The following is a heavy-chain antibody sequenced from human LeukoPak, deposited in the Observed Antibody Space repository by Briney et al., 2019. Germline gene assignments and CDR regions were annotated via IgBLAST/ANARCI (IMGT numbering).Heavy chain of an antibody. V-gene: IGHV4-59*01. Sequence: SETLSLTCTVSGDSISSYYWSWIRQPPGKGLEWIGYIYYTGSTNYNPSLKSRVTISLDTSKNQFSLKLRSVTAADTAVYFCTRENFDRVNDDWGQGTLVTVSS. CDR1: GDSISSYY. D-gene: IGHD3-22*01. CDR2: IYYTGST. J-gene: IGHJ4*02. CDR3: TRENFDRVNDD.